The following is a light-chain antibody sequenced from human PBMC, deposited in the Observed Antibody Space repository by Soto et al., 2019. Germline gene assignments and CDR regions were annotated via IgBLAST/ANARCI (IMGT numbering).Light chain of an antibody. J-gene: IGKJ3*01. Sequence: EIVLTQSPATLSLSPGERATLSCRASQSVTDNYLAWYQQKPGQAPRLVISGASSRTSGIPDRFSASGSGTDFTLTISRLEPEDFAVYYCQQYGRSPFTFGPGTKVDIK. CDR3: QQYGRSPFT. V-gene: IGKV3-20*01. CDR1: QSVTDNY. CDR2: GAS.